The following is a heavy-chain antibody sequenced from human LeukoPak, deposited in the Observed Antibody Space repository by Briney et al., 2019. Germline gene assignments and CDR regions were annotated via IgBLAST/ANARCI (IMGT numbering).Heavy chain of an antibody. D-gene: IGHD6-19*01. CDR1: GFTVSSNY. J-gene: IGHJ4*02. CDR3: ADWDSSGWYFDY. Sequence: GGSLRLSCAASGFTVSSNYMSWVCQAPGKGLEWVSVIYSGGSTYYADSVKGRFTISRDNSKNTLYLQMNSLRAEDTAVYYCADWDSSGWYFDYWGRGTLVTVSS. V-gene: IGHV3-53*01. CDR2: IYSGGST.